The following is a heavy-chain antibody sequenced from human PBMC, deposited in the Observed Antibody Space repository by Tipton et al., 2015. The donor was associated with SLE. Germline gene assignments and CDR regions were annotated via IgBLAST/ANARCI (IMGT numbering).Heavy chain of an antibody. CDR1: GYAIRSGYF. Sequence: TLSLTCTVSGYAIRSGYFWGWIRQPPGKGLEWIGSIHQSGTTYYNPSLKSRVTISVDTSKNYFSLTLNSVTAADTAVYYRVRKDAAATNWGQGTLVTVSS. J-gene: IGHJ1*01. D-gene: IGHD6-13*01. CDR3: VRKDAAATN. V-gene: IGHV4-38-2*02. CDR2: IHQSGTT.